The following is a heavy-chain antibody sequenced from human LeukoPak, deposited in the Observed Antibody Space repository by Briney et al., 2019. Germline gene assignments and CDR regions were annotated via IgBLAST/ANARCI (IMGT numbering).Heavy chain of an antibody. D-gene: IGHD3-9*01. V-gene: IGHV4-59*01. CDR1: GGSISSYY. Sequence: SETLSLTCTVSGGSISSYYWSWIRQPPGKGLEWIGYIYYSGSTNYNPSLKSRVTISVDTSKNQFSLKLSSVTAADTAVYYCARGADILTGYWSGKNYNWFDPWGQGTLVTVSS. CDR2: IYYSGST. J-gene: IGHJ5*02. CDR3: ARGADILTGYWSGKNYNWFDP.